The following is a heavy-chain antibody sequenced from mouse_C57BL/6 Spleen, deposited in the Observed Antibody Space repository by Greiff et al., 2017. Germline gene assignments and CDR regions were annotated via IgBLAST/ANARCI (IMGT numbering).Heavy chain of an antibody. J-gene: IGHJ2*01. Sequence: QVQLQHSGAELARPGASVKMSCKASGYTFTSYTMHWVKQRPGQGLEWIGYINPSSGYTKYNQKFKDKATLTADKSSSTAYMQLGSLTSEDSAVYYCANDYYDYFDCWGQGTTLTVSS. D-gene: IGHD1-1*01. CDR3: ANDYYDYFDC. V-gene: IGHV1-4*01. CDR2: INPSSGYT. CDR1: GYTFTSYT.